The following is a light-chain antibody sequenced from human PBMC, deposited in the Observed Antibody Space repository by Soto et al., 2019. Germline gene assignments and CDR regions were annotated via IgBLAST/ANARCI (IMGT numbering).Light chain of an antibody. CDR2: AVS. J-gene: IGLJ3*02. V-gene: IGLV2-11*01. CDR1: NSDVGGYNF. Sequence: QSVLTQPRSVSGSPGQSVTISCTGTNSDVGGYNFVSWHQQLPGKAPKLMISAVSQRPSGVPDRFSGSKSGNTASLTISGLQADDEADYFCCSYTASDIWVFGGGTKVTVL. CDR3: CSYTASDIWV.